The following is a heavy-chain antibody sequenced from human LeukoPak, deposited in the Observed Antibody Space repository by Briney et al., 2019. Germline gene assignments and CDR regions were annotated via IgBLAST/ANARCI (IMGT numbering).Heavy chain of an antibody. CDR3: ARSTSYYYYMDV. Sequence: GGSLRLSCAASGFTFSIYAMSWVRQAPGKGLEWVSVIRGNSGSTYYADSVKGQFTISRDNSKNTLYLQMNSLRAEDTAVYYCARSTSYYYYMDVWGKGTTVTVSS. D-gene: IGHD1-14*01. CDR2: IRGNSGST. J-gene: IGHJ6*03. V-gene: IGHV3-23*01. CDR1: GFTFSIYA.